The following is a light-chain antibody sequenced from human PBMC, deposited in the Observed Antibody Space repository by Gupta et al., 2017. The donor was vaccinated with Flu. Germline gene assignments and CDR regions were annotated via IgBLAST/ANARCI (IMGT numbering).Light chain of an antibody. CDR2: DAF. Sequence: PVTRSVSPGESATLSCRASQSVGNNLAWYQRKPGQAPSLLIFDAFTRAPGVPVRFSGSGSVTEFTLTISSVQSEDYAIYYCQHYNSWPLTFGQGTEVEIK. V-gene: IGKV3-15*01. CDR1: QSVGNN. CDR3: QHYNSWPLT. J-gene: IGKJ1*01.